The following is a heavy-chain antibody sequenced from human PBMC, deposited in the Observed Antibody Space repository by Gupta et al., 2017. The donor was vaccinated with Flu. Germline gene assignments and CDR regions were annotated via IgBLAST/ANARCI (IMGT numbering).Heavy chain of an antibody. D-gene: IGHD5/OR15-5a*01. V-gene: IGHV3-23*01. J-gene: IGHJ4*02. CDR2: ISDSGGAA. Sequence: EVHLLQSGGGLVQPRGSLRLSCAASGFMFSAYPLHWIRQAPGKGLEWIAAISDSGGAAYYADSVKGRFIISRDNSKDTVSLQMNSLRADDTAIYYCAKRSVKIGFDYWGQRTAVTVSS. CDR1: GFMFSAYP. CDR3: AKRSVKIGFDY.